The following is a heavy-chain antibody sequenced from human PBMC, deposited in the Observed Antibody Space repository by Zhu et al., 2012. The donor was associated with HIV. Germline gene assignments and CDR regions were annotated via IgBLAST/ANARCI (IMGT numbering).Heavy chain of an antibody. CDR1: GGSISSYY. CDR2: IYYSGST. CDR3: ARGLNYYYYMDV. J-gene: IGHJ6*03. D-gene: IGHD3-16*01. Sequence: QVQLQESGPGLVKPSETLSLTCTVSGGSISSYYWNWIRQPPGKGLEWIGYIYYSGSTNYNPSLKSRVTISLDTSKNQFSLKLSSVTAADTAVYYCARGLNYYYYMDVWGTGTTGHRLL. V-gene: IGHV4-59*01.